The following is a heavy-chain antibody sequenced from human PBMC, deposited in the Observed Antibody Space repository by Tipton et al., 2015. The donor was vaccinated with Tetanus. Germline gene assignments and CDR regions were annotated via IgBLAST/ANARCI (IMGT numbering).Heavy chain of an antibody. CDR2: IYAPGIT. CDR1: GGSITSNY. Sequence: TLSLTCTVSGGSITSNYWTWIRQPAGKGLEWIGRIYAPGITNYNPSPKSRVSMSVDTSKNQFSLRLSSVTAADTAVYYCARVRRGATTDLDYWGQGTLVTVSS. D-gene: IGHD5-12*01. J-gene: IGHJ4*02. CDR3: ARVRRGATTDLDY. V-gene: IGHV4-4*07.